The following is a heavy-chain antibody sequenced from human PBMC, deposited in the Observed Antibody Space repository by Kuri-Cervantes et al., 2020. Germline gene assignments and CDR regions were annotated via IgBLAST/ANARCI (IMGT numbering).Heavy chain of an antibody. Sequence: SVKVSCKASGGTFSSYTIRWVRQAPGQGLEWMGRSIPILGIANYAQKFQGRVTTTADKSTSTAYMELSSLRSEDTAVYYCASGGLQKDAFDIWGQGTMVTVSS. CDR1: GGTFSSYT. CDR2: SIPILGIA. CDR3: ASGGLQKDAFDI. J-gene: IGHJ3*02. D-gene: IGHD5-24*01. V-gene: IGHV1-69*02.